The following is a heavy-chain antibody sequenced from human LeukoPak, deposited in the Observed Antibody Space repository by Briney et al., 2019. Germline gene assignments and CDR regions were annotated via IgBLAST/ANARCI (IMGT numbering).Heavy chain of an antibody. Sequence: PSETLSLTYAVSGYSISSGYYWGWIRQPPGKGLEWIGSIYHSGSTYYNPSLKSRVTISVDTSKNQFSLKLSSVTAADTAVYYCARLYSYGYLDYWGQGTLVTVSS. CDR1: GYSISSGYY. CDR2: IYHSGST. D-gene: IGHD5-18*01. V-gene: IGHV4-38-2*01. J-gene: IGHJ4*02. CDR3: ARLYSYGYLDY.